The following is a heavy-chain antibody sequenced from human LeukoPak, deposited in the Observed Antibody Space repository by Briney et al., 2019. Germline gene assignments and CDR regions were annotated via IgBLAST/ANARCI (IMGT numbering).Heavy chain of an antibody. J-gene: IGHJ6*02. CDR1: GGSISSYY. Sequence: SETLSLTCTVSGGSISSYYWSWIRQPAGKGLEWIGRIYTSGSTNYNPSLRSRVTMSVDTSKNQYSLKLSSVTAADTAVYYRARDVPHTSGWYSQGTYGMDVWGQGTTVTVSS. CDR2: IYTSGST. CDR3: ARDVPHTSGWYSQGTYGMDV. D-gene: IGHD6-19*01. V-gene: IGHV4-4*07.